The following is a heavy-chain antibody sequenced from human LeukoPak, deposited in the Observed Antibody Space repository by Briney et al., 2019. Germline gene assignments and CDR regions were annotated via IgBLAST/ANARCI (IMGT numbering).Heavy chain of an antibody. Sequence: GGSLRLSCAASGFTFSSYAMSWVRQAPGKGLEWVSAISGSGGSTYYADSVKGRFTISRDNAKNSLYLQMNSLRAEDTAVYYCARDGAGQGAFDIWGQGTMVTVSS. CDR2: ISGSGGST. J-gene: IGHJ3*02. D-gene: IGHD6-19*01. V-gene: IGHV3-23*01. CDR1: GFTFSSYA. CDR3: ARDGAGQGAFDI.